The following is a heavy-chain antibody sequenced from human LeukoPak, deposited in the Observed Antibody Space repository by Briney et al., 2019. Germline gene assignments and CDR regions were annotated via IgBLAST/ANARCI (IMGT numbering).Heavy chain of an antibody. CDR1: GGSFSGYY. J-gene: IGHJ6*02. D-gene: IGHD3-3*01. CDR2: INHSGST. CDR3: ARGSRVYSNYDFWSGYPPSRYYYYGMDV. V-gene: IGHV4-34*01. Sequence: SETLSLTCAVYGGSFSGYYWSWIRQPPGKGLEWIGEINHSGSTNYNPSLKSRVTISVDTSKNQFSLKLSSVTAADTAVYYCARGSRVYSNYDFWSGYPPSRYYYYGMDVWGQGTTVTVSS.